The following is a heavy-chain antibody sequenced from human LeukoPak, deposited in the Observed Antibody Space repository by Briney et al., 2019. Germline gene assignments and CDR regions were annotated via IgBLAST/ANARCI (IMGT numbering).Heavy chain of an antibody. CDR1: GYSFISYG. D-gene: IGHD1-26*01. CDR3: AIRSGTYPYYFDY. Sequence: ASVKVSCKTSGYSFISYGISWVRQAPGQGLEWMGWISTYNGNTNYAQKFQGRVTMTTETSTGTAYMELGSLTSDDTALYYCAIRSGTYPYYFDYWGPGTRVSVST. V-gene: IGHV1-18*01. J-gene: IGHJ4*02. CDR2: ISTYNGNT.